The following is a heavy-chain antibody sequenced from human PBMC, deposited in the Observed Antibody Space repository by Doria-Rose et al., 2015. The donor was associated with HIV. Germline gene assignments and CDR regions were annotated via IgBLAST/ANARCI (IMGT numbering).Heavy chain of an antibody. D-gene: IGHD3-10*01. CDR2: ISSSGTT. CDR1: GDSISSGDSF. J-gene: IGHJ4*02. CDR3: ARARNYGFPHFFDF. Sequence: QVQLQESVPGLVRPSQTLSLTCTVSGDSISSGDSFWSWIRPPPGTGPEWHGYISSSGTTYYDPSLRGRLTISLDASKNQFSLNLNSVTAADTAVYYCARARNYGFPHFFDFWGQGTLVTVSS. V-gene: IGHV4-30-4*01.